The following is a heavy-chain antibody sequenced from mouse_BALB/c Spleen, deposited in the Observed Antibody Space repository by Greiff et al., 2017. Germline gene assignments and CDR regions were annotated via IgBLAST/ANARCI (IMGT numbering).Heavy chain of an antibody. CDR2: ISYSGST. J-gene: IGHJ2*01. CDR3: ARSQLGRGYFDY. Sequence: EVKLQESGPSLVKPSQTLSLTCSVTGDSITSGYWNWIRKFPGNKLEYMGYISYSGSTYYNPSLKSRISITRDTSKNQYYLQLNSVTTEDTATYYRARSQLGRGYFDYWGQGTTLTVSS. D-gene: IGHD4-1*02. V-gene: IGHV3-8*02. CDR1: GDSITSGY.